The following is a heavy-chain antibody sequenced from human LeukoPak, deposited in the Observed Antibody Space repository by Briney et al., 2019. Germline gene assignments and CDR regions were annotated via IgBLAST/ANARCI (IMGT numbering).Heavy chain of an antibody. J-gene: IGHJ3*02. Sequence: GGSLRLSCAASGFTVSINYMSWVRQAPGKGLEWVSVIYSGGSTYYADSVKGRFTISRDNSKNTLYLQMNSLRAEDTAVYYCARDPGDGYNDAFDIWGQGTMVTVSS. CDR1: GFTVSINY. CDR3: ARDPGDGYNDAFDI. D-gene: IGHD5-12*01. V-gene: IGHV3-66*01. CDR2: IYSGGST.